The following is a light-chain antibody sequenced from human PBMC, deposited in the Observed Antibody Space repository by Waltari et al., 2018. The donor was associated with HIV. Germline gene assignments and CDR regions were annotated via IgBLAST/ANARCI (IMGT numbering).Light chain of an antibody. CDR1: QDITGF. CDR3: QQYSAYPLT. CDR2: GTS. J-gene: IGKJ4*01. Sequence: DVQMTQSPSSLSVSIGDRVIITCRASQDITGFLAWFRHRPGTAPKSLIYGTSTLQSGVPSSKFSGSGSGTEFILTITNLQPEDTGTYYCQQYSAYPLTFGGGTKVEI. V-gene: IGKV1-16*02.